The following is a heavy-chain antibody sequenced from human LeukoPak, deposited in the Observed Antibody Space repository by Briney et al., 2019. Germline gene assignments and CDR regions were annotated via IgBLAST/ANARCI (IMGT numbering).Heavy chain of an antibody. CDR1: GITFSNYA. V-gene: IGHV3-23*01. Sequence: GGSLRLSCVASGITFSNYAVSWVRQAPEKGLDWVSGISGSAISTYYADSVKGRFTISRDNSMEMLYLQMNSLRAEDTAVYYCAKGNSMDSSSPGHWGQGTLVTVSS. D-gene: IGHD6-13*01. J-gene: IGHJ4*02. CDR2: ISGSAIST. CDR3: AKGNSMDSSSPGH.